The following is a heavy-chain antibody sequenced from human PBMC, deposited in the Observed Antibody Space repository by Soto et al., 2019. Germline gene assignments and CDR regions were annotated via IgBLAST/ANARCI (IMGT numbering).Heavy chain of an antibody. D-gene: IGHD3-22*01. CDR2: ISFDGSNE. CDR3: AKDWHYYDRIGPSVITVYGIDV. V-gene: IGHV3-30*18. Sequence: QVRLVESGGGVVQPGRSLRLSCAASGLTFRNYGFHWVRQAPGKGLEWVAVISFDGSNEYYVDSVKGRFTISRDDSKNTLYLQMNSLRPEDTALYYCAKDWHYYDRIGPSVITVYGIDVWGQGTAVTVS. CDR1: GLTFRNYG. J-gene: IGHJ6*02.